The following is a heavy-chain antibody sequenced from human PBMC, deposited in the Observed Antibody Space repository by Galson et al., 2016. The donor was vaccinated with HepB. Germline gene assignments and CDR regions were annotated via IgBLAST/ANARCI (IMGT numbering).Heavy chain of an antibody. V-gene: IGHV3-23*01. CDR3: AKGRPTRNGDYAV. CDR1: GFTFNTYA. Sequence: SLRLSCAASGFTFNTYAMTWVRQTPGKGLEWVSTISASGGSTYYGDSVKGRFTISRDNSKNTLYLQMNSLRAEDTAVYYCAKGRPTRNGDYAVWGQGTLVTVSS. J-gene: IGHJ4*02. D-gene: IGHD4-17*01. CDR2: ISASGGST.